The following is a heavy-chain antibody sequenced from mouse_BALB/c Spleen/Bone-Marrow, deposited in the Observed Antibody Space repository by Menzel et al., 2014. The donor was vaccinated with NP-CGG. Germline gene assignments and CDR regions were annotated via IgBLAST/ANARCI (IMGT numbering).Heavy chain of an antibody. CDR2: INPDSDTI. D-gene: IGHD2-10*02. J-gene: IGHJ3*01. CDR1: GFDFSRYW. Sequence: DVQLQESGGGLVQPGGSLKLSCAASGFDFSRYWMNWVRQAPGNGLEWIGQINPDSDTINYTPSLKDKFIISRDNAKNTLCLQMSKVRSEDTALYYCARAKYGNPWFAYWGQGTLVTVSA. V-gene: IGHV4-1*02. CDR3: ARAKYGNPWFAY.